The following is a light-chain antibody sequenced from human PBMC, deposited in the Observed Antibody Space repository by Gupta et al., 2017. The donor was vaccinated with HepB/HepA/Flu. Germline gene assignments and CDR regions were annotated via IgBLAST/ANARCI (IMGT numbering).Light chain of an antibody. Sequence: SSALTQDPAVSVALGQTVRITCQGDSLRSYYASWYQQKPGQAPVLVIYGKNNRPSGIPDRCSGSSSGNTVSLTITGAQAEDEDDYYCQSRDSNGNHVVFGGGTKLTVL. CDR3: QSRDSNGNHVV. J-gene: IGLJ2*01. V-gene: IGLV3-19*01. CDR1: SLRSYY. CDR2: GKN.